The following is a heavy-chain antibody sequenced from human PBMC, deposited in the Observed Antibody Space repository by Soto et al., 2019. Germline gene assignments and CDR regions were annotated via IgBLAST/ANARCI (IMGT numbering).Heavy chain of an antibody. V-gene: IGHV3-48*01. CDR3: VKVADSGYYTVER. J-gene: IGHJ4*02. Sequence: EVQSVECGGMLVQPGGSLRLSCGAFGLTLSTSSMNWVRQAPRRELEWISYIRRHTSVTAYADSVKGRFTISRDSAKNSLYLQMDSLRVEDTAVHYCVKVADSGYYTVERWGQGILVTYSS. CDR2: IRRHTSVT. CDR1: GLTLSTSS. D-gene: IGHD3-22*01.